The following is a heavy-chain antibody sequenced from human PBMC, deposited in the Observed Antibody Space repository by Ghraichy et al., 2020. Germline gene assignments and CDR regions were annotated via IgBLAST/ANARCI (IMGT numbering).Heavy chain of an antibody. J-gene: IGHJ6*02. V-gene: IGHV3-23*01. Sequence: GGSLRLSCAASGFTFSSYAMSWVRQAPGKGLEWVSAISGSGGSTYYADSVKGRFTISRDNSKNTLYLQMNSLRAEDTAVYYCANHPEYYYGMDVWGQGTTVTVSS. CDR2: ISGSGGST. CDR3: ANHPEYYYGMDV. CDR1: GFTFSSYA.